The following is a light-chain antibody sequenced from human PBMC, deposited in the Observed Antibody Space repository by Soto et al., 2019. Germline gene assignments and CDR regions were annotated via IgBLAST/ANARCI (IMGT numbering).Light chain of an antibody. V-gene: IGKV3-15*01. J-gene: IGKJ1*01. Sequence: EIVMTQSPATLSVSPGERATLSCRASQSVSSNLAWYQQKPGQAPRLLIYGASTRATGIPARFSGSGSGTECILTISSLQSEDFAVYYCQQCNNWRPWTFGQGTKVEIK. CDR2: GAS. CDR1: QSVSSN. CDR3: QQCNNWRPWT.